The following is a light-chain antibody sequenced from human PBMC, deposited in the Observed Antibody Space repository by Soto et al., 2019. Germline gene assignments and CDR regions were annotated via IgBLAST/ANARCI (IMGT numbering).Light chain of an antibody. CDR2: AAS. V-gene: IGKV1-39*01. CDR1: QTISNY. CDR3: QQSYSTPLT. J-gene: IGKJ4*01. Sequence: DIQMTQSPSSLSASVGDRVTITCRASQTISNYLNWYQQKPGKAPKLLISAASTIQGGVPSRFSGGGSGADFTLTISSLQPEDFATYYCQQSYSTPLTFGGGTKVNIK.